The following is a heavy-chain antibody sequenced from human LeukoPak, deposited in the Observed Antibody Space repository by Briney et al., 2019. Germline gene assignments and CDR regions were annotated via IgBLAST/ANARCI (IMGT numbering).Heavy chain of an antibody. CDR2: IIPIFGTA. J-gene: IGHJ5*02. CDR1: GGTFSSYA. Sequence: SVKVSCKASGGTFSSYAISWVRQAPGQGLEWMGGIIPIFGTANYAQKFQGRVTITADESTGTAYMELSSLRSEDTAVYYCARRAAYYDFWSGYYSWFDPWGQGTLVTVSS. D-gene: IGHD3-3*01. V-gene: IGHV1-69*01. CDR3: ARRAAYYDFWSGYYSWFDP.